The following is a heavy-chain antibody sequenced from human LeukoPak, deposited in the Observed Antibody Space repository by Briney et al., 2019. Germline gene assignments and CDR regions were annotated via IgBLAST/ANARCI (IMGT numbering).Heavy chain of an antibody. CDR2: ISSSSGTI. J-gene: IGHJ4*02. Sequence: GGSLRLSCATSGFTFSSHAMNWVRQAPGKGLEWVSYISSSSGTIYYADSVKGRFTISRDNAKNSVYLQMSSLRDEDTAVYYCARDGITMVRGVMIDFDYWGQGTRVTVSS. D-gene: IGHD3-10*01. CDR1: GFTFSSHA. V-gene: IGHV3-48*02. CDR3: ARDGITMVRGVMIDFDY.